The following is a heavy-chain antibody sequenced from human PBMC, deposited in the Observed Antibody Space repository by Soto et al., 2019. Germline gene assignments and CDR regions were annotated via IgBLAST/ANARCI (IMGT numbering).Heavy chain of an antibody. Sequence: AKRTLTRTCTFSGLSLSTSGGGVGGIRQPPGRALEWLALIYWNDDKRYSPSLKSRLTITQDTSKNQAVLTLTNPAPVDTATPYCPHLQSIGLLFHYCGHGTLVAVSP. CDR2: IYWNDDK. CDR3: PHLQSIGLLFHY. CDR1: GLSLSTSGGG. J-gene: IGHJ4*01. D-gene: IGHD2-21*01. V-gene: IGHV2-5*01.